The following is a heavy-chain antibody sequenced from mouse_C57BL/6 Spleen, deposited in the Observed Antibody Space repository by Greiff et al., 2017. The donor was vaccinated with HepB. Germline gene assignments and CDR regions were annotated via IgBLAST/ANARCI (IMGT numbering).Heavy chain of an antibody. CDR1: GYTFTGYW. CDR3: ARGNYYGSSDY. D-gene: IGHD1-1*01. Sequence: VQLQQSGAELMKPGASVKLSCKATGYTFTGYWIEWVKQRPGHGLEWIGEILPGSGSTNYNEKFKGKATLTVDKSSSTAYMELRSLTSEDSAVYYCARGNYYGSSDYWGQGTTLTVSS. V-gene: IGHV1-9*01. CDR2: ILPGSGST. J-gene: IGHJ2*01.